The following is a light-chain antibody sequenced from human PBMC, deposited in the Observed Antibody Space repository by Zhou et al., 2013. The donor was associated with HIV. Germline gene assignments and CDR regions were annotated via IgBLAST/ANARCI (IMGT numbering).Light chain of an antibody. CDR2: GAS. V-gene: IGKV3-20*01. CDR1: QSVRSSY. Sequence: DIVLTQSPGTLSSSPGERVTLSCRASQSVRSSYLAWYQQRPGQAPRLLIYGASIRATGIPDRFSGSGSGTDFSLAISRLEPEDFAVFYCQQYGSSPETFGQGTKVEI. J-gene: IGKJ1*01. CDR3: QQYGSSPET.